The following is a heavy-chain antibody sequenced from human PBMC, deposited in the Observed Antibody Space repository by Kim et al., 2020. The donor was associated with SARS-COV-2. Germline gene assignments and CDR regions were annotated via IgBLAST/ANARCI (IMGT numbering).Heavy chain of an antibody. D-gene: IGHD3-10*01. CDR2: ISWDGGST. V-gene: IGHV3-43D*03. Sequence: GGSLRLSCAASGFTFDDYAMHWVRQAPGKGLEWVSLISWDGGSTYYADSVKGRFTISRDNSKNSLYLQMNSLRAEDTALYYCAKDTRNYGSGSSLFDYWGQGTLVTVSS. J-gene: IGHJ4*02. CDR3: AKDTRNYGSGSSLFDY. CDR1: GFTFDDYA.